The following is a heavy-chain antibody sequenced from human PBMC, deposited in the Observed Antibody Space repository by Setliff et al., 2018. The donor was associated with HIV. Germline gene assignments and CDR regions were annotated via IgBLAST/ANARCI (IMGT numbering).Heavy chain of an antibody. V-gene: IGHV4-34*01. CDR1: GGSFSGYY. D-gene: IGHD6-13*01. Sequence: SETLSLTCAVYGGSFSGYYWSWIRQPPGKGLEWIGEVTHSGRTNYNPSLESRVTTSVDTSKNQFSLRLSSVTAADTAVYYCVRVSCSSWYSIPRNYYYSMDVWGEGTTVTVSS. J-gene: IGHJ6*03. CDR2: VTHSGRT. CDR3: VRVSCSSWYSIPRNYYYSMDV.